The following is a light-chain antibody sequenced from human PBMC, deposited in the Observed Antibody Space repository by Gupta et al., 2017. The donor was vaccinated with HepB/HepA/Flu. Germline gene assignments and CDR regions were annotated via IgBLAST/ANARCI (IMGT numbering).Light chain of an antibody. J-gene: IGKJ1*01. CDR1: QSVSSN. CDR3: QQYNNWPPWT. V-gene: IGKV3-15*01. Sequence: VMRPLPASLSVSPGERATLSCRASQSVSSNLAWYQQKPGQAPRLLIYGASTRATGIPARFSGSGSGTEFTLTISSLQSEDFAVYYCQQYNNWPPWTFGQGTKVEIK. CDR2: GAS.